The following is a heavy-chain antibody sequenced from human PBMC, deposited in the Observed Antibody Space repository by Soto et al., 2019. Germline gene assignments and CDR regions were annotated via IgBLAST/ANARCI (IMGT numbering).Heavy chain of an antibody. D-gene: IGHD2-15*01. Sequence: SVKVCCEGSGGTFNRYTITCVRQAPGQGLEWMGRIMPTVGSASHEQPFQGRVTITADKPTGTAYMALARLMSEDPAVYYCGCGLGRSDVVPATISAVDVVVQETTVTVSS. CDR2: IMPTVGSA. V-gene: IGHV1-69*02. CDR3: GCGLGRSDVVPATISAVDV. CDR1: GGTFNRYT. J-gene: IGHJ6*01.